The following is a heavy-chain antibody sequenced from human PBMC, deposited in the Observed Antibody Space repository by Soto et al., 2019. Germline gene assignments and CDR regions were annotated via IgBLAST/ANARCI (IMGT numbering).Heavy chain of an antibody. Sequence: ASVKVSCKASGYTFTGYYMHWVRQAPGQGLEWMGWINPNSGGTNYAQKFQGWVTMTRDTSISTAYMELSSLRSEDTAVYYCARVYCSDGSFYSIDSWGQGTLVTVSS. D-gene: IGHD2-15*01. CDR1: GYTFTGYY. J-gene: IGHJ4*02. CDR3: ARVYCSDGSFYSIDS. CDR2: INPNSGGT. V-gene: IGHV1-2*04.